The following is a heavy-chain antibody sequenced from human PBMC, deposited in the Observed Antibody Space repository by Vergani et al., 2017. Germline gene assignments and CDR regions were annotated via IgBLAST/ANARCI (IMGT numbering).Heavy chain of an antibody. CDR2: ISSSSSYI. D-gene: IGHD3-10*01. CDR3: ARAADYYGSGRGGMDV. J-gene: IGHJ6*02. Sequence: EVQLVESGGGLVKPGGSLRLSCAASGFTFSSYSMNWVRQAPGKGLEWVSSISSSSSYIYYADSVKGRFTISRDNAKNSLYLQMNSLRAEDTAVYYCARAADYYGSGRGGMDVWGQGTTVTVSS. V-gene: IGHV3-21*01. CDR1: GFTFSSYS.